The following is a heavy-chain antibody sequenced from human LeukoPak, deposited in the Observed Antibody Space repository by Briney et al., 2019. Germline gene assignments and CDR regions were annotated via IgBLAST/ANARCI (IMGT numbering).Heavy chain of an antibody. CDR3: ARVARGNYEGA. CDR1: GYTFTSYQ. Sequence: ASVKVSCMASGYTFTSYQMHWVRQAPGQGLEWMGIINPSGGSTTYAQKFQGRVTITTDESTSTAYMELSSLRSEDTAVYYCARVARGNYEGAWGQGTLVTVSS. D-gene: IGHD4-11*01. J-gene: IGHJ5*02. CDR2: INPSGGST. V-gene: IGHV1-46*01.